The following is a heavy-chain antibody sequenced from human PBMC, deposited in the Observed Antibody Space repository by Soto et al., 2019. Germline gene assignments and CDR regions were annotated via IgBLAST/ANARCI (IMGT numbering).Heavy chain of an antibody. Sequence: SETLSLTCTVSGGSISSGGYYWSWIRQHPGKGLEWIGYIYYSGSTYYNPSLKSRVTISVDTSKNQFSLKLSSVTAADTAVYYCARDEPAAALDIWGKGTMVTVSS. V-gene: IGHV4-31*03. CDR2: IYYSGST. CDR3: ARDEPAAALDI. J-gene: IGHJ3*02. CDR1: GGSISSGGYY. D-gene: IGHD2-2*01.